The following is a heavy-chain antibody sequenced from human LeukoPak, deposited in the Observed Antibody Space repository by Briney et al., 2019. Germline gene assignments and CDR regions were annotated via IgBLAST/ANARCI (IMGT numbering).Heavy chain of an antibody. CDR2: IYTGGNT. CDR3: AARDGGDYPYFDY. D-gene: IGHD4-17*01. V-gene: IGHV3-66*01. CDR1: GFTVDRKH. J-gene: IGHJ4*02. Sequence: PGGSLRLSCAASGFTVDRKHMTWVRQAPGKGLQWISFIYTGGNTYYSDSVKGRFTVSRDTSKNTLYLQMDSLRDEYTGVYRCAARDGGDYPYFDYWGPGTLVTVSS.